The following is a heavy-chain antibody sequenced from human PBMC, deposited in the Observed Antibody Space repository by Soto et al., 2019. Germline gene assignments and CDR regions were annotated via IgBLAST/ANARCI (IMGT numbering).Heavy chain of an antibody. V-gene: IGHV3-30*18. CDR1: GFTFSSYG. Sequence: PGGSLRLSCAASGFTFSSYGMHWVRQAPGKGLEWVAIISYDGSNKYYTDSVKGRFTISRDNSKNTLYLQMNSLRAEDTAVCYCAKDHPYGDYGVDGMDVWGQGTTVTVSS. CDR3: AKDHPYGDYGVDGMDV. D-gene: IGHD4-17*01. CDR2: ISYDGSNK. J-gene: IGHJ6*02.